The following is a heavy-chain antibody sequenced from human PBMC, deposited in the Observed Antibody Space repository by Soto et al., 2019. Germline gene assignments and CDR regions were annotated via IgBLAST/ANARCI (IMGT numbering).Heavy chain of an antibody. CDR3: AREQQLVGDYYQYGMDV. CDR1: GGTFRSYA. J-gene: IGHJ6*02. Sequence: QLVQSGAEVKKPRSSVKVSCKASGGTFRSYAISWVRQAPGQGLEWMGGIIPIFGTADYAQKFQGRVTITADKSTSTAYMYLSSLRSEDTAVYYCAREQQLVGDYYQYGMDVWGQGTTVTVSS. CDR2: IIPIFGTA. D-gene: IGHD6-13*01. V-gene: IGHV1-69*06.